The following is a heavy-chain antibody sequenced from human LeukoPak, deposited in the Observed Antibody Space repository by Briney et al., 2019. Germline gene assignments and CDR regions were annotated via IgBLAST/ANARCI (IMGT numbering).Heavy chain of an antibody. J-gene: IGHJ5*02. V-gene: IGHV4-59*01. CDR1: GGSISSYY. Sequence: SETLSLTCTVSGGSISSYYWSWIRQPPGKGLEWIGYIYYSGSTNYNPSLKSRVTISVDTSKNQFSLKLSSVTAADTAVYYCARAGTIDFWSGYYHNWFDPWGQGTLVTVSS. CDR2: IYYSGST. CDR3: ARAGTIDFWSGYYHNWFDP. D-gene: IGHD3-3*01.